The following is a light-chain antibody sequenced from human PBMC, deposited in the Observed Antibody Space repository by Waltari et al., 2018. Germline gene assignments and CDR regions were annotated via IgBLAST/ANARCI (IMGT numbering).Light chain of an antibody. CDR2: EVS. V-gene: IGLV2-14*01. Sequence: QSALTQPASVSGSPGQSTTISCTGTSSDVGGYNYVSWYPQHPGKAPKLMIYEVSNRPSGVSNRFSGSKSGNTASLTISGLQAEDEADYYCSSYTSSSTQVFGGGTKLTVL. J-gene: IGLJ3*02. CDR3: SSYTSSSTQV. CDR1: SSDVGGYNY.